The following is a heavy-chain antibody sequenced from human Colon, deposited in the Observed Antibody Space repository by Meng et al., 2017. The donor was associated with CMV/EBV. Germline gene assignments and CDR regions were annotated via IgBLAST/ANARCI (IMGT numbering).Heavy chain of an antibody. V-gene: IGHV3-23*01. CDR1: GFTFSSYA. J-gene: IGHJ4*02. CDR2: ISGSGTNT. D-gene: IGHD2-8*01. Sequence: EVQLFESGGGLVQPGESLRLSCAASGFTFSSYAMSWVRHAPGKGLEWVSSISGSGTNTYYTDSVKGRFTISRDNPKNTLYLQIHSLRAEDTAQYYCVKDMVFWGQGTLVTVSS. CDR3: VKDMVF.